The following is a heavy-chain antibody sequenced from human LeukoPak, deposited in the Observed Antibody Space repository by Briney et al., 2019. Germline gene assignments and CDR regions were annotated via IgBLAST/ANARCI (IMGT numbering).Heavy chain of an antibody. CDR2: ISAYNGNT. V-gene: IGHV1-18*01. D-gene: IGHD3-22*01. CDR1: AYTFSSYG. J-gene: IGHJ4*02. CDR3: ARKDYYDSSGYSDY. Sequence: ASVKVSCKASAYTFSSYGISWVRQAPGQGLEWMGWISAYNGNTNYAQKLQGRVTISTDTSTSTAYVELRSLRSDDTAVYYCARKDYYDSSGYSDYWGQGTLVTVSS.